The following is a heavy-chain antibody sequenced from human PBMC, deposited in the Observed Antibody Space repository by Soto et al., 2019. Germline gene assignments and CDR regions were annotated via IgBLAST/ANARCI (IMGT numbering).Heavy chain of an antibody. CDR2: VYKSGRT. CDR1: GGYLSGYY. J-gene: IGHJ5*02. Sequence: SESLSLTCAVYGGYLSGYYWSWIRQSPGKGLEWIGGVYKSGRTTYIPSLNSRVIMSVDTSQNHFSLRLTSVTAADTGVYYCGRAPGSWGQGTLVTVSS. V-gene: IGHV4-34*01. CDR3: GRAPGS. D-gene: IGHD5-12*01.